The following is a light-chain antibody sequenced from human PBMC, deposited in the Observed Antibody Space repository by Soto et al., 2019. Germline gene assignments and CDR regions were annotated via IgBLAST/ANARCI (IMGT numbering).Light chain of an antibody. J-gene: IGKJ4*01. V-gene: IGKV1-12*01. CDR3: QQAATFPLI. Sequence: DIQMTQSPSSVSAFVGDSVTITCRASQGITSWLAWYQQKPGKAPELLIYAASSLQSGVPSRFSGSGSGTDFTLTSSSLQPEDSATYYCQQAATFPLIFGGGTQVEIK. CDR1: QGITSW. CDR2: AAS.